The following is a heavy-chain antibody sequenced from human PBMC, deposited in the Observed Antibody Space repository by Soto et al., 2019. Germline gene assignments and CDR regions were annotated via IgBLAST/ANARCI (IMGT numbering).Heavy chain of an antibody. V-gene: IGHV2-5*02. D-gene: IGHD1-26*01. CDR2: IYWDDAK. Sequence: QITLKESGPTLVKPTQTLTLTCTFSGFSLSTSRVGVGWIRQPPGKALEWLAVIYWDDAKTYRPSLKSRLTITTDTPKTQVALTMTNMDPVDTATYYCAHAYGGRSLYWGQGTLVTVSS. CDR3: AHAYGGRSLY. CDR1: GFSLSTSRVG. J-gene: IGHJ4*02.